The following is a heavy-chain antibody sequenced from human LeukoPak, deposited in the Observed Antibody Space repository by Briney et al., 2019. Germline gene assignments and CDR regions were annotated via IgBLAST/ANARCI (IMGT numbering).Heavy chain of an antibody. CDR1: GFSLSTSGVG. CDR3: AVCGGDCFASDY. J-gene: IGHJ4*02. V-gene: IGHV2-5*02. CDR2: IYWDDDK. D-gene: IGHD2-21*02. Sequence: SGPTLVNPTQTLTLTCAFSGFSLSTSGVGVGWIRQPPGKALEWLGLIYWDDDKRYSPSPRTRLTITKDTSKNQVVLTMTNMDPVDTATYYCAVCGGDCFASDYWGQGTLVTVSS.